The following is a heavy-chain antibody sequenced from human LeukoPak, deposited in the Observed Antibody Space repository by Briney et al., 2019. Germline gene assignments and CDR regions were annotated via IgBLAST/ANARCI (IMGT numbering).Heavy chain of an antibody. V-gene: IGHV3-23*01. CDR3: AKDRWYYYDSSGKKLTNWFDP. J-gene: IGHJ5*02. CDR2: ISGSGGST. CDR1: GFTFSSYS. Sequence: TGGSLRLSCAASGFTFSSYSMNWVRQAPGKGLEWVSAISGSGGSTYYADSVKGRFTISRDNSKNTLYLQMNSLRAEDTAVYYCAKDRWYYYDSSGKKLTNWFDPWGQGTLVTVSS. D-gene: IGHD3-22*01.